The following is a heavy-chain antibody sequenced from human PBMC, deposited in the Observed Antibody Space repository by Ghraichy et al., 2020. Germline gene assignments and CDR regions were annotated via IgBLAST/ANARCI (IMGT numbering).Heavy chain of an antibody. CDR3: ARDSPRDCSSGNCYEERLLEWLDGGYSFGMDV. CDR1: GFTFSSSA. V-gene: IGHV3-23*01. D-gene: IGHD3-3*01. Sequence: GGSLRLSCEGSGFTFSSSAMNWVRLAPGKGLEWVSSISASGGTTYYADSVKGRFTISRDNSKNTVALLMNSLRVEDTAIYYCARDSPRDCSSGNCYEERLLEWLDGGYSFGMDVWGQGTTVIVSS. J-gene: IGHJ6*02. CDR2: ISASGGTT.